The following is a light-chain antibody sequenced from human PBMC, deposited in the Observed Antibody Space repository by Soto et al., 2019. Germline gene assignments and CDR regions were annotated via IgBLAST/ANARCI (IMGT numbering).Light chain of an antibody. J-gene: IGKJ1*01. V-gene: IGKV3-20*01. Sequence: EIVLTQSPGTLSLSPGERATLSCRASQSVSSNYLAWYQQKPGQAPRLLIYGASSRATGIPDRFSGSGSGTEFTLTISSLQSEDFATYYCLQHNSYPRTFGQGTKVDIK. CDR1: QSVSSNY. CDR2: GAS. CDR3: LQHNSYPRT.